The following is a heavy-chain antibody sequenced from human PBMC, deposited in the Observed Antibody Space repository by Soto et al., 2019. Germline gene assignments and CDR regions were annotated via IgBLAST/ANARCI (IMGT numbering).Heavy chain of an antibody. J-gene: IGHJ6*03. Sequence: EVQLLESGGGLVQPGGSLRLSCATSGFTFSSYAMAWVRLAPGKGLEWVSAISGSGGITYHAASVKGRFSISRDNSRNMLYLQMNSLGAEDTAVYYCARAAHYDFWSGYYYMDVWGIGTTVTVSS. V-gene: IGHV3-23*01. CDR3: ARAAHYDFWSGYYYMDV. CDR2: ISGSGGIT. D-gene: IGHD3-3*01. CDR1: GFTFSSYA.